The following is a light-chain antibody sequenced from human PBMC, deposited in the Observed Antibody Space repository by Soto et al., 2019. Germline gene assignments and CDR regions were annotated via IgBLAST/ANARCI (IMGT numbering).Light chain of an antibody. Sequence: QSALTQPASVSGSPGQSITLSCTGTSSDIGGYDYVSWYQRHPGKAPKLIIYDVNNRPSGVSNRFSGSKSGNTASLTISGLQAEDEADYYCTSHASGSTHMVFGGGTKVTVL. CDR3: TSHASGSTHMV. V-gene: IGLV2-14*01. CDR2: DVN. CDR1: SSDIGGYDY. J-gene: IGLJ2*01.